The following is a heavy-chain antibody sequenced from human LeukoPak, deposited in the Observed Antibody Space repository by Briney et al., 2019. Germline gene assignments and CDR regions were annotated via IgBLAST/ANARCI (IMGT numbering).Heavy chain of an antibody. D-gene: IGHD3-10*02. V-gene: IGHV3-48*03. CDR2: ISSSGSTI. J-gene: IGHJ6*04. CDR3: AELSITMIGGV. CDR1: GFTFSSYE. Sequence: GGSLRLSCAASGFTFSSYEMNWVCQAPGKGLEWVSYISSSGSTIYYADSVKGRFTISRDNAKNSLYLQMNSLRAEDTAVYYCAELSITMIGGVWGKGTTVTISA.